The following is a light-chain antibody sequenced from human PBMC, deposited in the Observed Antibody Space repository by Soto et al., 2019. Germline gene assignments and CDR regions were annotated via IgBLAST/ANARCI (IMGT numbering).Light chain of an antibody. Sequence: EIVLTHSPGTLSLSPWEIATLSCRASQSVSSSYLAWYQQKPGQAPRLLIYGASTRATGIPARFSGSGSGTEFTLTISSLQSEDFAVYYCQQYNNWPPTFGHGTRLEIK. CDR2: GAS. V-gene: IGKV3-15*01. CDR3: QQYNNWPPT. CDR1: QSVSSSY. J-gene: IGKJ5*01.